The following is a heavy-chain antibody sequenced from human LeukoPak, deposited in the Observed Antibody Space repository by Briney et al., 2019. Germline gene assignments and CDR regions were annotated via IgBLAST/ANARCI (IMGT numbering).Heavy chain of an antibody. CDR1: GGSISSGSGNYY. D-gene: IGHD6-13*01. Sequence: SETLSLTCTVSGGSISSGSGNYYWTWIRQPAGKGLEWIGHIFSSGRTNYKPSLKSRVTISVDTSKNQFSLNLKSVTAADTAVYYCARLFLLGEAAGTEDYWGRGTLVTVSS. V-gene: IGHV4-61*09. CDR3: ARLFLLGEAAGTEDY. CDR2: IFSSGRT. J-gene: IGHJ4*02.